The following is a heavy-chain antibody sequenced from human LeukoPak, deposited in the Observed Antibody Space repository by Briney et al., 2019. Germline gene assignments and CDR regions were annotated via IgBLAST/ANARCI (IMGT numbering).Heavy chain of an antibody. CDR2: FDPEHGEA. V-gene: IGHV1-24*01. CDR3: AAEGQRLLGY. J-gene: IGHJ4*02. CDR1: GDTLTGLS. Sequence: ASVKVSCKVYGDTLTGLSTHWVRQAPGKGLEWMGGFDPEHGEAIYAQTFQGRITMTEDTSTDTAYMELSSLTSDDTAVYYCAAEGQRLLGYWGQGTLVTVSS. D-gene: IGHD3-10*01.